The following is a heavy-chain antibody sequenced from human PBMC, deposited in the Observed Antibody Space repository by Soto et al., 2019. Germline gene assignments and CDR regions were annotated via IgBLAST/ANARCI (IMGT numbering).Heavy chain of an antibody. CDR3: VRRYYDFWSGYYAFDI. V-gene: IGHV3-35*01. D-gene: IGHD3-3*01. CDR2: VSWNGSRP. Sequence: EVQLVESGGGSVQPGGSLRLSCAASRFTFSNSDVNWVHQAPGKGLEWVSGVSWNGSRPHYADSVKGRFIISRDNSRNTLYLQTNSLRAEDTAVYYCVRRYYDFWSGYYAFDIWGQGTMVTVSS. CDR1: RFTFSNSD. J-gene: IGHJ3*02.